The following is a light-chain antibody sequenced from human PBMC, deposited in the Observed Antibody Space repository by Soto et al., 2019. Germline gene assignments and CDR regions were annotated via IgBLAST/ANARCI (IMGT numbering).Light chain of an antibody. CDR1: QGIRND. CDR3: LQDYNYPRT. CDR2: AAS. V-gene: IGKV1-6*01. J-gene: IGKJ1*01. Sequence: AIQMTQSPSSLSASVGDRVTITCRANQGIRNDLGWYQQKPGKAPKLLIYAASSVQSGVPSRFSGSGSGTDFTLTISSLQPEDFATYYCLQDYNYPRTFGQGTKVEIK.